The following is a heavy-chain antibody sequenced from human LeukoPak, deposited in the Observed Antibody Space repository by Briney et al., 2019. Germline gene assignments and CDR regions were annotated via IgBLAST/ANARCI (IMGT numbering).Heavy chain of an antibody. CDR2: IHNNGNR. J-gene: IGHJ5*02. CDR1: GGSVSYYY. Sequence: SETLSLTCSVSGGSVSYYYWSWIRQSAGKGLEWIGRIHNNGNRNYNPSLRARVTMSVDTSKNQFSLNLTSVTAADTAVYYCARHRCSGGSCYPMNWFDPWGQGTLVTVSS. V-gene: IGHV4-4*07. D-gene: IGHD2-15*01. CDR3: ARHRCSGGSCYPMNWFDP.